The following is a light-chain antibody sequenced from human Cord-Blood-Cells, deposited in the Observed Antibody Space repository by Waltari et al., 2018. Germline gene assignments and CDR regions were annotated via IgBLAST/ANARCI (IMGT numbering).Light chain of an antibody. J-gene: IGLJ3*02. CDR2: GNS. CDR3: QSYDSSLSGWV. Sequence: QSVLTQPPSVSGAPGQRVTISCTGSSSNIGAGYDVHWYQQLPGTAPKLLIYGNSTLRSGVPDRFSGSKSGTSASLAITGLQAEDEADYYCQSYDSSLSGWVFGGGTKLTVL. V-gene: IGLV1-40*01. CDR1: SSNIGAGYD.